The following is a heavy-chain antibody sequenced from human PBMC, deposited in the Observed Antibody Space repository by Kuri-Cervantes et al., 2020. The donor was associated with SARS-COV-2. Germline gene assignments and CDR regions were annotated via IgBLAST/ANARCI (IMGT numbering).Heavy chain of an antibody. V-gene: IGHV3-7*03. CDR1: GFTFSSYW. CDR2: IKQDGSEK. CDR3: AKGGYPSWDYYYYYYMDV. Sequence: GGSLRLSCAASGFTFSSYWMNWVRQAPGKGLEWVANIKQDGSEKYYVDSVKGRFTISRDNAKNSLYLQMNSLRAEDTAVHYCAKGGYPSWDYYYYYYMDVWGKGTTVTVSS. J-gene: IGHJ6*03. D-gene: IGHD6-13*01.